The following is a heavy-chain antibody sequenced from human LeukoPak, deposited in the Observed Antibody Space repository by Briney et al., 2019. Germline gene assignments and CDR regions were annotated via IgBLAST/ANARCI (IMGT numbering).Heavy chain of an antibody. CDR3: AKGEDSSGWYPSYFDY. V-gene: IGHV3-23*01. Sequence: PGGSLRLSCAASGFTFSNYAMSWVRQAPGKGLEWVSTISGSGGSTYYADSVKGRFTISRDNSKNTLYPQINSLRAEDTALYYCAKGEDSSGWYPSYFDYWGQGTLVTVSS. CDR2: ISGSGGST. CDR1: GFTFSNYA. J-gene: IGHJ4*02. D-gene: IGHD6-19*01.